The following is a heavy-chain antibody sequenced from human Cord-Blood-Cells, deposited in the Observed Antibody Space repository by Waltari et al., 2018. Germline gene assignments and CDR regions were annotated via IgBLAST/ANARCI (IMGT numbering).Heavy chain of an antibody. V-gene: IGHV4-34*01. Sequence: QVQLQQWGAGLLKPSETLSLTCAVYGGSFSGSYRSLLRQPPGKGLELIGEINQRGSTNYHPSLKSRVTISVDTSKNQFSLKLSSVTAADTAVYYCARGASYSSSYYFDYWGQGTLVTVSS. CDR1: GGSFSGSY. D-gene: IGHD6-6*01. J-gene: IGHJ4*02. CDR3: ARGASYSSSYYFDY. CDR2: INQRGST.